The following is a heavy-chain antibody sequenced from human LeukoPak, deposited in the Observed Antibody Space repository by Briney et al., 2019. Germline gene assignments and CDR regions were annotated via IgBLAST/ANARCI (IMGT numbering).Heavy chain of an antibody. V-gene: IGHV1-46*01. J-gene: IGHJ5*02. D-gene: IGHD2-2*01. Sequence: VASVKVSCKASGYTFTSHYMHWVRQAPEKGLEWMGIINPTGDSTDYAQKFQGRVTMTRDTSTSTDYMELSSLTYEDTAVYYCARDVSSTSSWWFDPWGQGTLVIVSS. CDR1: GYTFTSHY. CDR2: INPTGDST. CDR3: ARDVSSTSSWWFDP.